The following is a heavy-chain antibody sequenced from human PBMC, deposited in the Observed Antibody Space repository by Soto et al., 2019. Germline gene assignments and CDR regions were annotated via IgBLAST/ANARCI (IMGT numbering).Heavy chain of an antibody. V-gene: IGHV4-34*01. Sequence: QVQLQQWGAGLLKPSETLSLTCAVYGGSFSGYYWSWIRQPPGKGLEWIGEINHSGSTNYNPSLKSRVTISVDTSKNKFSLKLSSVTAADTAVYYCARGGIVVVVAAPAYYYYYGMDVWGQGTTVTVSS. CDR2: INHSGST. D-gene: IGHD2-15*01. CDR3: ARGGIVVVVAAPAYYYYYGMDV. CDR1: GGSFSGYY. J-gene: IGHJ6*02.